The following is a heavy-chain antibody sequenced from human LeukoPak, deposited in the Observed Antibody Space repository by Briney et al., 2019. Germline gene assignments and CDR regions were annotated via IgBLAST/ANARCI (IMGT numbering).Heavy chain of an antibody. CDR3: AKDLRITIFGVVIRPDAFDI. CDR1: GFTFSSYR. J-gene: IGHJ3*02. CDR2: ISGSGGST. Sequence: PGGSLRLSCAASGFTFSSYRMNWVRQAPGKGLEWVSVISGSGGSTYYADSVKGRFTISRDNSKNTLYLQMNSLRAEDTAVYYCAKDLRITIFGVVIRPDAFDIWGQGTMVTVSS. D-gene: IGHD3-3*01. V-gene: IGHV3-23*01.